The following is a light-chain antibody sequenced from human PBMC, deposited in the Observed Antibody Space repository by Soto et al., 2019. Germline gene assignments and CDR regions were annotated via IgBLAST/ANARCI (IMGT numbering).Light chain of an antibody. V-gene: IGKV1-27*01. CDR2: SAS. CDR1: QDISVY. J-gene: IGKJ5*01. CDR3: QKFNTAPLT. Sequence: DIQMTQSPSSLSASVGDRVTITCRASQDISVYLAWYQQKPGKVPKLLIYSASTLQSGGPSRFSGSGSGTDFTLTISSLQPEDVATYYCQKFNTAPLTCGQGARLEIK.